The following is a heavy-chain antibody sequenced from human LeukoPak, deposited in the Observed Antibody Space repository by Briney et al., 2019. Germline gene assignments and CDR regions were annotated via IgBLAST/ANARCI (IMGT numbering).Heavy chain of an antibody. CDR2: INPNTGAT. CDR3: ARDVGNYVWGSYRFRGFDY. J-gene: IGHJ4*02. CDR1: GYTFSGYY. V-gene: IGHV1-2*02. Sequence: APVKVSCKASGYTFSGYYIHWVRQAPGQGLEWMGWINPNTGATNSAQKFQGRVTMTRDTSITTAYMELSSLISDDTAVYYCARDVGNYVWGSYRFRGFDYWGQGTLVTVSS. D-gene: IGHD3-16*02.